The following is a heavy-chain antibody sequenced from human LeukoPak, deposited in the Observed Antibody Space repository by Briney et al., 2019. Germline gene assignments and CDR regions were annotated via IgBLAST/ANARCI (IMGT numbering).Heavy chain of an antibody. J-gene: IGHJ4*02. CDR2: INTNTGRP. D-gene: IGHD3-22*01. V-gene: IGHV7-4-1*02. CDR1: GYTFTYYG. Sequence: ASVKVSCKASGYTFTYYGVNWVRQAPGQGLECLGGINTNTGRPTYAQGFTGRFVFSLDTSISTAYLQISSLKAEDTAVYYCARDGYYDSSGYYPEHFDYWGQGTLVTVSS. CDR3: ARDGYYDSSGYYPEHFDY.